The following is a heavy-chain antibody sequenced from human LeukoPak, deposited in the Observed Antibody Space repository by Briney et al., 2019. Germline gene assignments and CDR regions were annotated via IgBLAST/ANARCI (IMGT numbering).Heavy chain of an antibody. D-gene: IGHD4-23*01. J-gene: IGHJ4*02. Sequence: SETLSLTCSVSGGSISSGNYYWNWIRQPAGKGLDWIGRIHVSGNTNLNPSLKSRVTISVDTSKNQFSLNLRSVTAADTAVCHCARGWELLNYWGRGTLVIVSS. CDR2: IHVSGNT. CDR3: ARGWELLNY. V-gene: IGHV4-61*02. CDR1: GGSISSGNYY.